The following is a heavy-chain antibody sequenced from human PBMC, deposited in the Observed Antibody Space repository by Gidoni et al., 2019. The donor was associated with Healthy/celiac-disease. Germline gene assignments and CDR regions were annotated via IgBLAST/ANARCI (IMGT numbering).Heavy chain of an antibody. Sequence: EVQLVESGGGLVKPGGYLRVICGASGITCRNAWMSWVRPAPGKGREWVGRIKSKPDGGTTAYSAPVKGRFTISRDDSKIPLYLQMNSLNTEDTAVYYCTTDPFQIRFLEWTRDIMDVWGQGTTVTVSS. CDR2: IKSKPDGGTT. V-gene: IGHV3-15*01. J-gene: IGHJ6*02. D-gene: IGHD3-3*01. CDR3: TTDPFQIRFLEWTRDIMDV. CDR1: GITCRNAW.